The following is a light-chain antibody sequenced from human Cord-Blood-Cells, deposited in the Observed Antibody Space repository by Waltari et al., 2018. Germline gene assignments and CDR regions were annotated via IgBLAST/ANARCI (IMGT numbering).Light chain of an antibody. CDR1: SSDVGSYNL. J-gene: IGLJ1*01. CDR2: EGS. V-gene: IGLV2-23*01. CDR3: CSYAGSSTYV. Sequence: QSALTQPASVSGSPGQSITNSCTRTSSDVGSYNLVSWYQQHPGKAPKLMIYEGSKRPSGVSNRFSGSKSGNTASLTSSGLQAEDEADYYCCSYAGSSTYVFGTGTKVTVL.